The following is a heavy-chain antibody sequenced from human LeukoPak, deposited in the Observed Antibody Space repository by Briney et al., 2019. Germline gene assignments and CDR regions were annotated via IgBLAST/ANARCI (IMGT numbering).Heavy chain of an antibody. J-gene: IGHJ6*04. V-gene: IGHV3-74*01. D-gene: IGHD3-10*01. CDR1: GFTFSSYW. CDR2: INSDGSST. CDR3: ARGGPIYYYGMDV. Sequence: QAGGSLRLSCAASGFTFSSYWMHWVRQAPGKGLVWVSRINSDGSSTSYADSVKGRFTISRDNAKNTLCLQMNSLRAEDTAVYYCARGGPIYYYGMDVWGKGTTVTVSS.